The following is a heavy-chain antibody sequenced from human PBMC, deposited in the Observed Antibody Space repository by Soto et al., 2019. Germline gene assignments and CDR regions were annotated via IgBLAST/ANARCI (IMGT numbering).Heavy chain of an antibody. CDR3: ARQKNVVTDVLFDY. D-gene: IGHD2-15*01. V-gene: IGHV3-7*01. J-gene: IGHJ4*02. CDR1: GFPFSHYW. Sequence: SLRLSCVASGFPFSHYWMSWVRQAPGKGLEWVANIKQDGSEKHSVDSVKGRFTISRDNAKNSLYLQMNSLRAEDTAVYYCARQKNVVTDVLFDYWGAGTLVTV. CDR2: IKQDGSEK.